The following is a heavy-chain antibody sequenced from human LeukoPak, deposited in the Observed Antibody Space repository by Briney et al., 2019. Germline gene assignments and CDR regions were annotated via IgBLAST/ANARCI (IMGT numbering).Heavy chain of an antibody. CDR2: IIPILGIA. V-gene: IGHV1-69*02. J-gene: IGHJ5*02. Sequence: SVNLSCKLSGGTFSSYTISWVRQSAGQGREWMGRIIPILGIANYAQKFQGRVTITADNSTSTAYMELSSLRSEVTAVYYCARVEGGRDTAMATWGQGTLVTVSS. CDR3: ARVEGGRDTAMAT. CDR1: GGTFSSYT. D-gene: IGHD5-18*01.